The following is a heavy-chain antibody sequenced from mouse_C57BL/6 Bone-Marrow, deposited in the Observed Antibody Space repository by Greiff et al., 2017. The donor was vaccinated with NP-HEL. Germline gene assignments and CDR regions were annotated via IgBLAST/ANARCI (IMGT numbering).Heavy chain of an antibody. CDR3: ARGGDGYYLFDY. D-gene: IGHD2-3*01. Sequence: QVQLQQPGAELVKPGASVKMSCKASGYTFTSYWITWVKQRPGQGLEWIGDIYPGSGSTNYNEKFKSKATLTVDTSSSTAYMQLSSLTSEDSAVYYGARGGDGYYLFDYWGQGTTLTVSS. V-gene: IGHV1-55*01. J-gene: IGHJ2*01. CDR1: GYTFTSYW. CDR2: IYPGSGST.